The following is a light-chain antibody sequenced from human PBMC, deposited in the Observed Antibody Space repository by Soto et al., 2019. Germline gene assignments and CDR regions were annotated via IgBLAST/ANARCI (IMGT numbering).Light chain of an antibody. CDR2: GTF. V-gene: IGKV3-20*01. CDR1: ETISSDK. Sequence: EIVLTQSPGTLSVSPGERATLSCRASETISSDKLAWYQQKPGQPPSLLIYGTFSRATGIPDRFSGSGSGTDFTLTISSLEPEDSAIYYCQQYGSWPFGQGTKVEI. CDR3: QQYGSWP. J-gene: IGKJ1*01.